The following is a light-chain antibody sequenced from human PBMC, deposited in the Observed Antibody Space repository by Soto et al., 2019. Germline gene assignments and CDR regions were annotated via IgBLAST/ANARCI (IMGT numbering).Light chain of an antibody. CDR2: AAS. V-gene: IGKV1-39*01. Sequence: DIQMTQSPSSLSASVGDRVTITCRASQSISSYLNWYQQKPGKAPKLLIYAASSLQSGVPSRFSGSGSGTDFTLTSSSLQPADFATYYCQQSYSTPYTFGQGTKLESK. CDR1: QSISSY. CDR3: QQSYSTPYT. J-gene: IGKJ2*01.